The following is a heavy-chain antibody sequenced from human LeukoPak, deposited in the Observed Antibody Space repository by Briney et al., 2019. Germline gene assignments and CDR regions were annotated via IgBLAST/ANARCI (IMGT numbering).Heavy chain of an antibody. CDR1: GYTFTSYG. CDR3: ARAKGYCSGGSCYSHYYYYYMDV. Sequence: ASVTVSCKASGYTFTSYGISWVRQAPGQGLEWMGWISAYNGNTNYAQKLQGRVTMTTDTSTSTAYMELRSLRSDDTAVYYCARAKGYCSGGSCYSHYYYYYMDVWGKGTTVTVSS. CDR2: ISAYNGNT. V-gene: IGHV1-18*01. J-gene: IGHJ6*03. D-gene: IGHD2-15*01.